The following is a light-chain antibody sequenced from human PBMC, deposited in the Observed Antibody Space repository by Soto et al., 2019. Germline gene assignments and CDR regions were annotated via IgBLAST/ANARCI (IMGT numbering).Light chain of an antibody. J-gene: IGLJ2*01. CDR3: SSYTSSTTLGVL. V-gene: IGLV2-11*01. Sequence: QSALTQPRSVSGSPGQSVTISCTGTSSDVGGYNYVSWYQQHPGKAPKLMIYDVSKRPSGVPDRFSGSKSGNTASLTISGLQAEDEADYYCSSYTSSTTLGVLFGGGTKLTVL. CDR1: SSDVGGYNY. CDR2: DVS.